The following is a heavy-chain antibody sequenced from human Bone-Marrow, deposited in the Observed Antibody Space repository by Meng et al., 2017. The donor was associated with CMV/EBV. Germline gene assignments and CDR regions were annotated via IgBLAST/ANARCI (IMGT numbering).Heavy chain of an antibody. CDR2: INPNSGGT. CDR3: ARDVSTVTHVLDDY. D-gene: IGHD4-17*01. Sequence: ASVKVPCKASGYTFTGYYMHWVRQAPGQGLEWMGWINPNSGGTNYAQKFQGRVTMTRDTSISTAYMDLSRLRSDDTAVYYCARDVSTVTHVLDDYWGQGTLVPVSS. V-gene: IGHV1-2*02. CDR1: GYTFTGYY. J-gene: IGHJ4*02.